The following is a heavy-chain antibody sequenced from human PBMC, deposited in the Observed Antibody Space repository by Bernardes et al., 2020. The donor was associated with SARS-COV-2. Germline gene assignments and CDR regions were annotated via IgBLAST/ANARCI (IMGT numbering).Heavy chain of an antibody. CDR3: GRPLPNLLPNYGLDG. V-gene: IGHV3-23*01. CDR1: GFTFSNFA. D-gene: IGHD2-15*01. Sequence: VWSLILSCAASGFTFSNFALSWVRQAPGKGLEWVSTISLGGGHTYFADSVKGRFTISRDNSKNTLYLQMNSLRVEDTAVYYCGRPLPNLLPNYGLDGGGQGTTVTVS. CDR2: ISLGGGHT. J-gene: IGHJ6*02.